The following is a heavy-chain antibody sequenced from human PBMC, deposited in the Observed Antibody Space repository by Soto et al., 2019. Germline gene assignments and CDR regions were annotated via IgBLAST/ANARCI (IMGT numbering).Heavy chain of an antibody. D-gene: IGHD2-21*01. CDR3: ARVGYCGGDCYLGWGLDASDI. CDR2: ISSSSSHI. CDR1: GFTFSSYS. J-gene: IGHJ3*02. V-gene: IGHV3-21*01. Sequence: GGSLRLSCAASGFTFSSYSMNWVRQAPGKGLEWVSSISSSSSHIYYADSVKGRFTISRDNAKNSLYLQMNSLRAEDTAVYYCARVGYCGGDCYLGWGLDASDIWGQGTMVTVSS.